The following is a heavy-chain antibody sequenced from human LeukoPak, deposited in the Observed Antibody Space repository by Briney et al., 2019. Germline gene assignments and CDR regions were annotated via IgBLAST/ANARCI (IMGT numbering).Heavy chain of an antibody. D-gene: IGHD6-13*01. CDR1: GFTPSSYT. Sequence: GGSLRLSCEASGFTPSSYTINWVRQAPGKGPEWVSSIVTGRDKHYADTVRGRFTISGDSAKNSLYLQMDSLRAEDAAVYYCARDKPGIAAPDVWGKGTTVTVSS. CDR2: IVTGRDK. CDR3: ARDKPGIAAPDV. V-gene: IGHV3-21*01. J-gene: IGHJ6*04.